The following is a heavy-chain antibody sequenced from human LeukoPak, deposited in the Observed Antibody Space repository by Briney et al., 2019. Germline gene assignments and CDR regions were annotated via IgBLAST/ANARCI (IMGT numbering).Heavy chain of an antibody. Sequence: PSETLSLTCTVSDVSISSYYWGWIRQPPGKGLEWIGYIYYSGSTKYNPSLTSRVTISIDTSKNQFSLKLNSVTATDTAVYYCARQPWNMGAYYFDLWGQGTLVTVSS. CDR1: DVSISSYY. J-gene: IGHJ4*02. CDR2: IYYSGST. D-gene: IGHD1-26*01. V-gene: IGHV4-59*08. CDR3: ARQPWNMGAYYFDL.